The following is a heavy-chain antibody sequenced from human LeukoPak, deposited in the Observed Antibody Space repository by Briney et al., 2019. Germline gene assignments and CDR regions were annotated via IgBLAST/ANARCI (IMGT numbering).Heavy chain of an antibody. CDR2: INPISGGT. CDR3: ARGGYNVYDPFES. CDR1: GYTFTGYY. Sequence: GASVKVSCTASGYTFTGYYMHWVRQAPGQGLEWMGWINPISGGTNYAQNFQGRVTVTRDTSISTAYMELSRLRSDDTALYYCARGGYNVYDPFESWGQGTLVTVSS. J-gene: IGHJ5*01. V-gene: IGHV1-2*02. D-gene: IGHD5/OR15-5a*01.